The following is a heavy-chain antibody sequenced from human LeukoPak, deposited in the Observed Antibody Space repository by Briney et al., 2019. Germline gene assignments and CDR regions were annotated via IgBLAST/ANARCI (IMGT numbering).Heavy chain of an antibody. D-gene: IGHD3-16*02. V-gene: IGHV3-13*01. J-gene: IGHJ4*02. CDR3: AAANLRLGELSLYY. CDR2: IGTGGDT. Sequence: PGGSLRLSCAASGFTFSSYDMHWVRQATGKGLEWVSAIGTGGDTYYPGSVKGRFTISRENAKNSLYLQMNSLRAGDTAVYYCAAANLRLGELSLYYWGQGTLVTVSS. CDR1: GFTFSSYD.